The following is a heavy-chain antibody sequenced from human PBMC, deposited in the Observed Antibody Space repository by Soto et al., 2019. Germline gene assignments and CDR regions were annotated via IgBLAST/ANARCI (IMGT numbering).Heavy chain of an antibody. Sequence: PGGSLRLSCAASGFTFNNYWMHWVRQAPGKGLVWVSRINSDGSSTSYADSVKGRFTISRDNAKNTLYLQMNSLRAEDTAVYYCATTYSYGSYLFDYWGQGTLVTVSS. CDR2: INSDGSST. D-gene: IGHD5-18*01. V-gene: IGHV3-74*01. CDR1: GFTFNNYW. CDR3: ATTYSYGSYLFDY. J-gene: IGHJ4*02.